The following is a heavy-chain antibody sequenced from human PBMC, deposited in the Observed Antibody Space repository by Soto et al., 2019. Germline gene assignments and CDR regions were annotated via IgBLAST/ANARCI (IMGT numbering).Heavy chain of an antibody. CDR2: ISGSGGST. V-gene: IGHV3-23*01. CDR1: GFTFSSYA. CDR3: VKKRSYDRSNYDHFDY. Sequence: LRLSCAASGFTFSSYAMSWVRQAPGKGLEWVSAISGSGGSTYYADSVKGRFTISRDNSKNTLYLQMNSLRAEDTAVYYCVKKRSYDRSNYDHFDYWGQGALVTVSS. J-gene: IGHJ4*02. D-gene: IGHD3-22*01.